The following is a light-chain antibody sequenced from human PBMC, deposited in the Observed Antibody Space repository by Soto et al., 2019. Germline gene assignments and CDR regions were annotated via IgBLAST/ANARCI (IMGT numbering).Light chain of an antibody. CDR1: SSDVGGYNY. J-gene: IGLJ1*01. CDR3: SSYTTSNTRQIV. CDR2: DVS. Sequence: QSVLTQPASVSGSPGQSITISCTGTSSDVGGYNYVSWYQHHPGKAPKLMIFDVSNRPSGVSNRFSGFKSGNTASLTISGLQPEVEADYYCSSYTTSNTRQIVFGTGTKVTVL. V-gene: IGLV2-14*03.